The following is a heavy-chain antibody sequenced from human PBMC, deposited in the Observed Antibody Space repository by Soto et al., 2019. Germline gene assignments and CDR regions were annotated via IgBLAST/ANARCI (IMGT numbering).Heavy chain of an antibody. D-gene: IGHD2-2*01. Sequence: SETLSLTCSVSGVSIISKSYSWGWIRQPPGKGLEWIGTFYYSENTYYNPSLKSRVTISVDTSKNQFSLKLSSVTAADTAVYYCAKLAGYCSGNSCHGDYAMDVWGQGTTVTVSS. J-gene: IGHJ6*02. CDR2: FYYSENT. CDR3: AKLAGYCSGNSCHGDYAMDV. CDR1: GVSIISKSYS. V-gene: IGHV4-39*01.